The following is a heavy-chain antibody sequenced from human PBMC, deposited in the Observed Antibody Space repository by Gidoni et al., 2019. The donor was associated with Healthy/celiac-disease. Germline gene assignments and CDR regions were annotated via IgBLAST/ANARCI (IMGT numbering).Heavy chain of an antibody. CDR1: GVSFSGYY. CDR3: ARGLRYFDGY. J-gene: IGHJ4*02. V-gene: IGHV4-34*01. D-gene: IGHD3-9*01. Sequence: QVQLQQLGAGLLKPSETLSLTCAVYGVSFSGYYWSWIRQPPGKGLEWIGEINHSGSTNYNPSLKSRVTISVDTSKNQFSLKLSSVTAADTAVYYCARGLRYFDGYWGQGTLVTVSS. CDR2: INHSGST.